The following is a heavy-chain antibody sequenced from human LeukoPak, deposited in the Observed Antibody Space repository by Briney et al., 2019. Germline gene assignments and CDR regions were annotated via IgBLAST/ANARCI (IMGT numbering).Heavy chain of an antibody. J-gene: IGHJ4*02. Sequence: GGSLRLSCAASGFTFSSYSMNWVRQAPGKGLEWVSGINWNGGSTGYADSVKGRFTISRDNAKNSLYLQMNSLRAEDTALYYCARDGGYSGASDYWGQGTLVTVSS. CDR1: GFTFSSYS. D-gene: IGHD5-12*01. CDR2: INWNGGST. CDR3: ARDGGYSGASDY. V-gene: IGHV3-20*04.